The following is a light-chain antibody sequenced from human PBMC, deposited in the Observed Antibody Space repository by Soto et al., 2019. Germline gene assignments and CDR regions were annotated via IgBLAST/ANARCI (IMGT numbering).Light chain of an antibody. CDR2: DAS. V-gene: IGKV3-11*01. CDR3: QQYNNWPPLFT. Sequence: EIVLTQSPATLSLSPGERATLSCRASQSVGGHLAWYQQKPGQAPRLLIYDASDRATGIPARFSGSGSETDFTLTISSLEPDDFAVYYCQQYNNWPPLFTFGPGTKVDIK. J-gene: IGKJ3*01. CDR1: QSVGGH.